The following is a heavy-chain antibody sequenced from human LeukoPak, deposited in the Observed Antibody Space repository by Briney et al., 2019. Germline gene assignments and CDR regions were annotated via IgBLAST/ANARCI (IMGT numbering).Heavy chain of an antibody. V-gene: IGHV4-39*01. CDR3: ARHRRVTAIDY. CDR2: IYYSGST. J-gene: IGHJ4*02. D-gene: IGHD2-21*02. CDR1: GGSISSSSYY. Sequence: SETLSLTCTVSGGSISSSSYYWGWIRQPPGKGLEWIGSIYYSGSTYYNPSLKSRVTISVDTSKNQFSLKLSSVTAADTAVYYCARHRRVTAIDYWGQGTLVTVSS.